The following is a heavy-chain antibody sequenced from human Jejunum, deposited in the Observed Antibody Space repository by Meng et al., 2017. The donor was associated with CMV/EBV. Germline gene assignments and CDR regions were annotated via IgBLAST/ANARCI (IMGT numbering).Heavy chain of an antibody. J-gene: IGHJ4*02. CDR3: TRGLGSYGSRIDY. CDR2: IYYSGTT. V-gene: IGHV4-39*07. Sequence: SGGSFPISNSSWGWIRQPPGKGLGWIGNIYYSGTTYYNPSLKSRGTISVDTSKNQFSLKLSSVTAADTAVYYCTRGLGSYGSRIDYWGQGTLVTVSS. CDR1: GGSFPISNSS. D-gene: IGHD5-18*01.